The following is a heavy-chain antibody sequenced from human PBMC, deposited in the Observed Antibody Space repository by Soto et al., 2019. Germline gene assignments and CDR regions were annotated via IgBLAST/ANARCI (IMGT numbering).Heavy chain of an antibody. CDR2: IIPVFGIA. J-gene: IGHJ6*02. Sequence: GASVKVSCKASGGTFSRYSFTWVRQAPGHGLEWMGRIIPVFGIASYAQKYQGRDTITADKSTSTAYMELSSLRSEDTAVYYCAREDRDRETGLVPAAIDGMDVWGQGTTVTVSS. V-gene: IGHV1-69*04. CDR3: AREDRDRETGLVPAAIDGMDV. CDR1: GGTFSRYS. D-gene: IGHD2-2*01.